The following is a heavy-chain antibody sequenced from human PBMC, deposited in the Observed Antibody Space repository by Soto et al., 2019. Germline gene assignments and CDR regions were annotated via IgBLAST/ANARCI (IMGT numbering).Heavy chain of an antibody. J-gene: IGHJ6*03. Sequence: QVQLEQSGAEVKKPGSSVKVSCKASGGAFSSYSINWVRQAPAQALAWVGRIIPILGVTNYPQKFLDRVTQGADKSTSTAYMEQSSLRSDDPAVYYCANKSPPTTFDLQISSNFMDVWGKGATVTVSS. CDR3: ANKSPPTTFDLQISSNFMDV. D-gene: IGHD1-1*01. CDR1: GGAFSSYS. CDR2: IIPILGVT. V-gene: IGHV1-69*02.